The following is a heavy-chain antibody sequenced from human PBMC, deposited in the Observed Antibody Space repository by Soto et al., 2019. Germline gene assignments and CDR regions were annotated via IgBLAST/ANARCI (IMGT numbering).Heavy chain of an antibody. Sequence: EVQLVESGGGLVQPGGSLRLSCAASGFTFSSYSMNWVRQAPGKGLECVSYISSSSSTIYYADSVKGRFTISRDNAKNSLYLQMNSLRAEDTAVYYCARSYGDYSDAFDIWGQGTMVTVSS. V-gene: IGHV3-48*01. CDR1: GFTFSSYS. CDR3: ARSYGDYSDAFDI. CDR2: ISSSSSTI. J-gene: IGHJ3*02. D-gene: IGHD4-17*01.